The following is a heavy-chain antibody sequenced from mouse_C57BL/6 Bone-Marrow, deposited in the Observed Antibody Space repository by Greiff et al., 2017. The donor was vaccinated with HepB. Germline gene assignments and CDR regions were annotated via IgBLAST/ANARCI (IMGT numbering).Heavy chain of an antibody. CDR1: GFTFSDYY. CDR2: ISNGGGST. J-gene: IGHJ4*01. D-gene: IGHD1-1*01. CDR3: ARHDDYGTAMDY. Sequence: EVQRVESGGGLVQPGGSLKLSCAASGFTFSDYYMYWVRQTPEKRLEWVAYISNGGGSTYYPDTVKGRFTISRDNAKNNLYRQMSRLKSEDTAMYYSARHDDYGTAMDYWGQGTSGTVSS. V-gene: IGHV5-12*01.